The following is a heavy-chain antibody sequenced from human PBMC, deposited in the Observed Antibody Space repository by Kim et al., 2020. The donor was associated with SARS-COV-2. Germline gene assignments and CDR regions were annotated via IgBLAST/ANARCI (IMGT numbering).Heavy chain of an antibody. J-gene: IGHJ3*01. V-gene: IGHV3-15*01. D-gene: IGHD3-10*01. CDR2: IKNRNEGGTV. CDR1: GFPFTSAW. Sequence: GGSLRLSCVASGFPFTSAWMIWVRQAPGKGLEWIGRIKNRNEGGTVDYAAPLKGRFTISRDDSKNLLFLQMDRLITEDTAMYYCATDWGSGSRWIRALDLWGRGTKVPVSS. CDR3: ATDWGSGSRWIRALDL.